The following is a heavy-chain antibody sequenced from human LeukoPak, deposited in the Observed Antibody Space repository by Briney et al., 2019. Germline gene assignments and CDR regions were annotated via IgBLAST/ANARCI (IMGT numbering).Heavy chain of an antibody. J-gene: IGHJ4*02. CDR3: ARRTTVAPEYHFGS. D-gene: IGHD1-1*01. V-gene: IGHV4-59*08. CDR2: IYHSGNT. Sequence: PSETLSLTCTVSGGSISGYYWTWIRQPPGKGLEWIGYIYHSGNTNYNPSLKSRVTISLDMSKNQFSLKLTSVTAADTAVYYCARRTTVAPEYHFGSWGQGILVPVSS. CDR1: GGSISGYY.